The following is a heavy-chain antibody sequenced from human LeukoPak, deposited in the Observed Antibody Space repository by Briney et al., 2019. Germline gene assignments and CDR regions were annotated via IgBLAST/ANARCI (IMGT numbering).Heavy chain of an antibody. D-gene: IGHD3-16*01. CDR3: GTDWAWGGFDH. J-gene: IGHJ4*02. CDR2: IKTDGSTT. Sequence: PGGSLRLSCAGSVFIFSRYWMHWVPRARGRGRVWVSGIKTDGSTTYYAGSVKGPLTVSRDNAKNTLYLQMNRLRAEDSAVYYRGTDWAWGGFDHWGQGAPVTVSS. CDR1: VFIFSRYW. V-gene: IGHV3-74*01.